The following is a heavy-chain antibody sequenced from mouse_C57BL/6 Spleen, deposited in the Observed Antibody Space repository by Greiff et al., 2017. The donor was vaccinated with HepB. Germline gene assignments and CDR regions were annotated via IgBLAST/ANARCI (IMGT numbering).Heavy chain of an antibody. CDR1: GFTFTDYY. J-gene: IGHJ2*01. V-gene: IGHV7-3*01. CDR2: IRNKANGYTT. D-gene: IGHD2-4*01. CDR3: ARYIYYDYDEKYFDY. Sequence: EVMLVESGGGLVQPGGSLSLSCAASGFTFTDYYMSWVRQPPGKALEWLGFIRNKANGYTTEYSASVKGRFTISRDNSQSILYLQMNALRAEDSATYYCARYIYYDYDEKYFDYWGQGTTLTVSS.